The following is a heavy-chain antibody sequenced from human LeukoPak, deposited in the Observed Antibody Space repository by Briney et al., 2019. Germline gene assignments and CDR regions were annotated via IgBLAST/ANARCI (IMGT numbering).Heavy chain of an antibody. CDR1: GFTFSSYA. J-gene: IGHJ2*01. Sequence: GGSLRLSCAASGFTFSSYAMNWVRQAPGKGLEWVSATSGRAGSTSYADSVKGRFTISRDNSKNTLYLQMNSLRAEDTAVYYCARLNEVTKYWYFDLRGRGTLVTVSS. V-gene: IGHV3-23*01. CDR3: ARLNEVTKYWYFDL. CDR2: TSGRAGST. D-gene: IGHD4-17*01.